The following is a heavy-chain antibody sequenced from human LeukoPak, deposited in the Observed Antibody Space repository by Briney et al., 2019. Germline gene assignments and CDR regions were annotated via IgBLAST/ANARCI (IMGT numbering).Heavy chain of an antibody. Sequence: SETLSLTCTVSGGSISSSSYYWGWIRQPPGKGLEWIGSIYYSGSTYCNPSLKSRVTISVDTSKNQFSLKLSSVTAADTAVYYCARYSYGFPPSYWGQGTLVTVSS. J-gene: IGHJ4*02. D-gene: IGHD5-18*01. CDR1: GGSISSSSYY. CDR3: ARYSYGFPPSY. V-gene: IGHV4-39*01. CDR2: IYYSGST.